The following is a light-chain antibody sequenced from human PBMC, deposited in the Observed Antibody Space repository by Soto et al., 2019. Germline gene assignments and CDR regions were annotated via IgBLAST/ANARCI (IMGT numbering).Light chain of an antibody. J-gene: IGKJ2*01. CDR2: AAS. CDR1: QSISSY. CDR3: QQSYRTPYT. Sequence: DIQMTQSPSSLSASVGDRVTITCRASQSISSYLNWYQQKPGKAPKLLIYAASSLQSGVPSRFSGSGAGTHFTLTISSLQPEDFATYYCQQSYRTPYTFGQGTKLDIK. V-gene: IGKV1-39*01.